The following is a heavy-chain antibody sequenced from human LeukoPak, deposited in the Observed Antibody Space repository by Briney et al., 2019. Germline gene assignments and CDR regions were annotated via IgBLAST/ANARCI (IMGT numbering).Heavy chain of an antibody. CDR1: GFIVSSNY. CDR2: INHSGST. CDR3: ARAGYDFWSGYYTGSFQGNWFDP. D-gene: IGHD3-3*01. V-gene: IGHV4-34*01. J-gene: IGHJ5*02. Sequence: GSLRLSCAASGFIVSSNYMTWVRQPPGKGLEWIGEINHSGSTNYNPSLKSRVTISVDTSKNQFSPKLSSVTAADTAVYYCARAGYDFWSGYYTGSFQGNWFDPWGQGTLVTVSS.